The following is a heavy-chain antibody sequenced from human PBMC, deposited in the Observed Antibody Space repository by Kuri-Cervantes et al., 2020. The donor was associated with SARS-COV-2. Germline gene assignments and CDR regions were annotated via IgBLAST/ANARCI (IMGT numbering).Heavy chain of an antibody. Sequence: GESLKISCAASGFTFSSYSMNWVRQAPGKGLEWVANIKQDGSEKYYVDSVKGRFTISRDNAKNSLYLQMNSLRAEDTAVYYCAKATNNYCSSTSCYQGGYFDLWGRGTLVTVSS. CDR3: AKATNNYCSSTSCYQGGYFDL. CDR2: IKQDGSEK. CDR1: GFTFSSYS. V-gene: IGHV3-7*01. J-gene: IGHJ2*01. D-gene: IGHD2-2*01.